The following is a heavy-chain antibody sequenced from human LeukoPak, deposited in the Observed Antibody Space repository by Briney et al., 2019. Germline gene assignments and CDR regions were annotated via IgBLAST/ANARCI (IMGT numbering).Heavy chain of an antibody. V-gene: IGHV1-18*01. CDR1: GYSFSSCS. Sequence: ASVKVSCRASGYSFSSCSISWVRQAPGQGLEWMGWIGGYNGKTKYAEKFQDRVTLTTDTSTSTAYMEMRSLRHDDTAIYYCARGLQWNYDLGWVAPWGPGTLVAVSS. CDR2: IGGYNGKT. J-gene: IGHJ5*02. CDR3: ARGLQWNYDLGWVAP. D-gene: IGHD1-7*01.